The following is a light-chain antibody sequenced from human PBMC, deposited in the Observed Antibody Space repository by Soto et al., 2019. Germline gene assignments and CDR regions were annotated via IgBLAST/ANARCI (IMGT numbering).Light chain of an antibody. V-gene: IGKV3-20*01. CDR1: QSVSSSY. CDR3: QQYGRSRT. J-gene: IGKJ1*01. CDR2: GAS. Sequence: EIVLTQSPGTLSLSPGERATLSCRASQSVSSSYLAWYQQKPGQAPRLLIYGASSRATGTPDRFSGSGSGTYFTLTSSRLEPEDVAVYYCQQYGRSRTFGEGTKVEIK.